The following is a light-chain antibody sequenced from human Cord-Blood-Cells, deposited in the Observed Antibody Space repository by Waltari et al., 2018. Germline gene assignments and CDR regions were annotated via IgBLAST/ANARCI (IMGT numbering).Light chain of an antibody. CDR1: SLRSYY. Sequence: SSELTQDPAVSVALGQTVRITCQGDSLRSYYASWYQQKPGQAPVLVIYGKHNRPSGIPDRFSGSSSGNTASLTITGAQAEDEADYYCNSRDSSGIVFGGGTKLTVL. J-gene: IGLJ3*02. CDR2: GKH. CDR3: NSRDSSGIV. V-gene: IGLV3-19*01.